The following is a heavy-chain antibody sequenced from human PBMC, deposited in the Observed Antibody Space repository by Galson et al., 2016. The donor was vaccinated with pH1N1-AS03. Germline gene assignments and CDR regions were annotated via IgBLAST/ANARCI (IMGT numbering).Heavy chain of an antibody. CDR2: IYPPDSDA. CDR1: GFRFSSYW. D-gene: IGHD3-22*01. Sequence: QSGAEVKKSGESLKISCKASGFRFSSYWIGWVRQVPGKGLEWMGIIYPPDSDARYSPSFQGQVTISADKSISTAYLQWNSLKASDTAIYYCARRARYDSSGYSYWFDLWGQGTPVIISS. V-gene: IGHV5-51*01. CDR3: ARRARYDSSGYSYWFDL. J-gene: IGHJ5*02.